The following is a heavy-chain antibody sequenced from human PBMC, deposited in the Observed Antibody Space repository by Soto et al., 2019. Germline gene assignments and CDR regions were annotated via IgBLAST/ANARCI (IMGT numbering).Heavy chain of an antibody. Sequence: ASVKVSCKASGGTFSSYAISWVRQAPGQGLEWMGGIIPIFGTANYAQKFQGRVTITADESTSTAYMELSSLRSEDTAVYYCARGSRTHDYSNRTWYYFDYWGQGTLVTVSS. D-gene: IGHD4-4*01. CDR3: ARGSRTHDYSNRTWYYFDY. V-gene: IGHV1-69*13. CDR1: GGTFSSYA. J-gene: IGHJ4*02. CDR2: IIPIFGTA.